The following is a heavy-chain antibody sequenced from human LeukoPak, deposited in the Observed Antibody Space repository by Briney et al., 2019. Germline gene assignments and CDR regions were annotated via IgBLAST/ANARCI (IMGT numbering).Heavy chain of an antibody. Sequence: GGSLRLSCAASGFTFSSYGMGWVRQAPGKGLEWVSAISGDGDNTYYADSVKGRFTISRDISKNTLYLQMNSLRVEDTAVYYCAKGPKLGDGFHCDHWGQGTLVTVSS. CDR1: GFTFSSYG. V-gene: IGHV3-23*01. D-gene: IGHD5-24*01. CDR3: AKGPKLGDGFHCDH. J-gene: IGHJ4*02. CDR2: ISGDGDNT.